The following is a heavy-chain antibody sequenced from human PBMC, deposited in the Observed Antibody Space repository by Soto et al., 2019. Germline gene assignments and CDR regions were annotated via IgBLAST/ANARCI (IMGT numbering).Heavy chain of an antibody. J-gene: IGHJ6*02. CDR3: ARDGSSSSGYYYYGMDV. Sequence: RASVKVSCKASGGTFSSYAISWVRQAPGQGLEWMGGIIPIFGTANYAQKFQGRVTITADESTSTAYMELSSLRSEDTAVYYCARDGSSSSGYYYYGMDVWGQGTTVTVSS. D-gene: IGHD6-6*01. V-gene: IGHV1-69*13. CDR1: GGTFSSYA. CDR2: IIPIFGTA.